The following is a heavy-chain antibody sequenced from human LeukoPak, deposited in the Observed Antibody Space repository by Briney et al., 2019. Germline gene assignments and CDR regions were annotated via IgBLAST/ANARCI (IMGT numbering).Heavy chain of an antibody. Sequence: GASVKVSCKASGYTFTGYYMHWVRQAPGQGLEWMGWINPNSGGTNYAQKFQGRVTMTRDTSISTAYMELSTLRSDDTAVYYCARVRITMRADAFDIWGQGKMVTVSS. CDR1: GYTFTGYY. CDR2: INPNSGGT. V-gene: IGHV1-2*02. D-gene: IGHD3-22*01. CDR3: ARVRITMRADAFDI. J-gene: IGHJ3*02.